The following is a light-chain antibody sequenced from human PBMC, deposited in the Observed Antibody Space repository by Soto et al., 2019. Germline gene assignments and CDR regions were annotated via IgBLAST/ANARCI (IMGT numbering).Light chain of an antibody. V-gene: IGKV1-5*01. CDR3: QQYNSYSLT. CDR1: QSISSW. CDR2: DAS. J-gene: IGKJ4*01. Sequence: DIQMTQSPSTLSASVGDRVAITCRASQSISSWLAWYQQKPGKAPKLLIYDASSLESGVPSRFSGSGSGTEFTLTISSLQPDDFATYYCQQYNSYSLTFGGGTKVDNK.